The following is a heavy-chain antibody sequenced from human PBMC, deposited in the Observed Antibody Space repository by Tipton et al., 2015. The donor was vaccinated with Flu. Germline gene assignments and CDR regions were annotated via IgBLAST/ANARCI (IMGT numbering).Heavy chain of an antibody. CDR1: GNSIRSANYY. D-gene: IGHD4-11*01. J-gene: IGHJ5*02. CDR2: IFHSGNA. CDR3: ARRDYSNYVSEPKNWFDP. Sequence: LRLSCTVAGNSIRSANYYWGWIRQPPGKGLEWIGNIFHSGNAYHNPSLKSRVTISVDTSKNQFSLKLTSVTAADTAVYYCARRDYSNYVSEPKNWFDPWGQGTLVTVSS. V-gene: IGHV4-38-2*02.